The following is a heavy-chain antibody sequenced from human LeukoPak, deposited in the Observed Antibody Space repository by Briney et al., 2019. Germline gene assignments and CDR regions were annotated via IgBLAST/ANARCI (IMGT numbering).Heavy chain of an antibody. CDR3: ARIRDGYNDAYDI. V-gene: IGHV1-46*01. D-gene: IGHD5-24*01. J-gene: IGHJ3*02. CDR1: GYTFTNYY. CDR2: INPGGDNT. Sequence: GASVKVSCKASGYTFTNYYIHWVRQAPGQGLEWVGLINPGGDNTNYAQNFQGRVTMTRDTSASTVYMELSSLRSEDTAIYYCARIRDGYNDAYDIWGQGTVVTVPS.